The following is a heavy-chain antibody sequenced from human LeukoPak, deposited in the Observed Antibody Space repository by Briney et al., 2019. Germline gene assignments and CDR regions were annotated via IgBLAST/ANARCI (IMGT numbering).Heavy chain of an antibody. V-gene: IGHV4-30-4*01. Sequence: PSQTLSLTCTVSGVSISSGDYYWSWIRQPPGKGLEWIGYIYYSGSTYYNPSLKSRVTISVDTSKNQFSLKLSSVTAADTAVYYCATQAGGSGSFIIDYWGQGTLVTVSS. CDR3: ATQAGGSGSFIIDY. J-gene: IGHJ4*02. CDR2: IYYSGST. D-gene: IGHD3-10*01. CDR1: GVSISSGDYY.